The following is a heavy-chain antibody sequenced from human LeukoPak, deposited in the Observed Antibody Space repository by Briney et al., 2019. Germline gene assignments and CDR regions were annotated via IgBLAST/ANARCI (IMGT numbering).Heavy chain of an antibody. CDR2: IYYRGST. V-gene: IGHV4-59*01. J-gene: IGHJ5*02. CDR1: GGSISSNY. CDR3: ARGTHVLRYFDWLLGAPNWFDP. D-gene: IGHD3-9*01. Sequence: PSETLSLTCTVSGGSISSNYWSWIRQPPGKGLEWIGYIYYRGSTNYNPSLKSRVTISVDTSKNQFSLKLSSVTAADTAVYYCARGTHVLRYFDWLLGAPNWFDPWGQGTLVTVSS.